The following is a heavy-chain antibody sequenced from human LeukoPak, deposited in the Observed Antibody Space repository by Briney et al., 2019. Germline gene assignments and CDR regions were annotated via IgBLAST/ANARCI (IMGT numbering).Heavy chain of an antibody. V-gene: IGHV4-4*07. CDR3: ARLTVTTAWYYYYGMDV. D-gene: IGHD4-11*01. CDR2: IYTSGST. J-gene: IGHJ6*02. Sequence: SETLSLTCTVSGGSISSYYWSWIRQPAGKGLEWIGRIYTSGSTNYNPSLKSRVTISVDTSKNQFSLKLSSVTAADTAVYYCARLTVTTAWYYYYGMDVWGQGTTVTVSS. CDR1: GGSISSYY.